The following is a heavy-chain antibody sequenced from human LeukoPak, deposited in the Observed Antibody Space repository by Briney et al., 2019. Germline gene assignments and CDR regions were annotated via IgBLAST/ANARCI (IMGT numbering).Heavy chain of an antibody. CDR1: GYTFTGYY. CDR2: ISAYNGNT. J-gene: IGHJ4*02. Sequence: GASVKVSCKASGYTFTGYYMHWVRQAPGQGLEWMGWISAYNGNTNYAQKLQGRVTMTTDTSTSTAYMELRSLRSDDTAVYYCAREIYYYDSSGYPHFDYWGQGTLVTVSS. D-gene: IGHD3-22*01. V-gene: IGHV1-18*04. CDR3: AREIYYYDSSGYPHFDY.